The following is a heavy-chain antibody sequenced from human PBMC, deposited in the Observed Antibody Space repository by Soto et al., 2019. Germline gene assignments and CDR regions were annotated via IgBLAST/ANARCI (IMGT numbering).Heavy chain of an antibody. Sequence: QVQLVQSGAEVKKPGSSVKVSCKTSGGTFGNDIITWVRQAPGQGLEWMGRIIPLRDTTNYAQKFQGRVAITADKSTGTANMERKSLRSEDTAVYYCVRDSPIGSTFSGYDGIDYWGQGTLVTVSS. CDR3: VRDSPIGSTFSGYDGIDY. CDR2: IIPLRDTT. CDR1: GGTFGNDI. J-gene: IGHJ4*02. D-gene: IGHD5-12*01. V-gene: IGHV1-69*08.